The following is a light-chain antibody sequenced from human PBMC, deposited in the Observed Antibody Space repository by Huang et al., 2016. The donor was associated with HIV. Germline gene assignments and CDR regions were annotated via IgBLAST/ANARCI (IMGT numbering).Light chain of an antibody. CDR2: KAS. CDR1: QSISSW. CDR3: QQYNSYHT. Sequence: DIQMIQSPFTLSASVGDRVTITCRASQSISSWLAWFQQKPGKAPKLLIYKASILESGVPSRFSDSGSGTEFTLTISSLQPDDSASYYCQQYNSYHTFGQGTKLEIK. V-gene: IGKV1-5*03. J-gene: IGKJ2*01.